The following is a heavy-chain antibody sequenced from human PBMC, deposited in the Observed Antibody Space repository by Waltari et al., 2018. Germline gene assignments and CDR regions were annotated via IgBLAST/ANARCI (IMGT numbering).Heavy chain of an antibody. J-gene: IGHJ4*02. CDR2: ISYDGSNK. Sequence: QVQLVESGGGVVQPGRSLRLSCAASGFTFSSYAMHWVRQAPGKGLEWVAVISYDGSNKYYADSVKGRFTISRDNSKNTLYLQMNSLRAEDTAVYYCARDVVVGATEYYFDYWGQGTLVTVSS. CDR1: GFTFSSYA. D-gene: IGHD1-26*01. V-gene: IGHV3-30-3*01. CDR3: ARDVVVGATEYYFDY.